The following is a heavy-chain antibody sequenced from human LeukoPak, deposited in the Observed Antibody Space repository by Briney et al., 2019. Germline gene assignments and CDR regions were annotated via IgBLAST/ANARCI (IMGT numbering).Heavy chain of an antibody. V-gene: IGHV5-51*01. CDR1: GYSFVSYW. CDR3: ARGAVQLATTNAFDI. CDR2: IYSCDSDT. Sequence: GESLKISCKGSGYSFVSYWIGWVRQMPGKGLEWMGIIYSCDSDTRYSSFFQGQVTMTADKSITIAYLQWNDLKASDTAMYYCARGAVQLATTNAFDIWGQGTMVTVSS. J-gene: IGHJ3*02. D-gene: IGHD1-1*01.